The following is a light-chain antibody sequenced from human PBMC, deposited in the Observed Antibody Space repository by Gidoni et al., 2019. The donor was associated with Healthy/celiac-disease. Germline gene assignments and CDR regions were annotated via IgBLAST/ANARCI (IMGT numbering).Light chain of an antibody. CDR3: NSRDSSGNHYV. J-gene: IGLJ1*01. CDR2: GKN. CDR1: SLRSYY. Sequence: SSQLTQDPAVSVPLGPTVRITCQGDSLRSYYASWYQQKPGQAPVLVIYGKNNRPSGIPDRFSGSSSGNTASLTITGAQAEDEADYYCNSRDSSGNHYVFGTGTKVTVL. V-gene: IGLV3-19*01.